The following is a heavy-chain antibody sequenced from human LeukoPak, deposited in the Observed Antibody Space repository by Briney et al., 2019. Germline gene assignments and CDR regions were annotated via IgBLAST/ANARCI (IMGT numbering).Heavy chain of an antibody. D-gene: IGHD2/OR15-2a*01. CDR3: ARATNGGTLYFDC. V-gene: IGHV1-69*13. Sequence: ASVKVSCKASGGTFSSYAISWVRQAPGQGLEWMGGIIPIFGTANYAQKFQGRVTITADESTSTAYMELSSLRSEDTAVYYCARATNGGTLYFDCWAKEPRIPVS. CDR2: IIPIFGTA. J-gene: IGHJ4*02. CDR1: GGTFSSYA.